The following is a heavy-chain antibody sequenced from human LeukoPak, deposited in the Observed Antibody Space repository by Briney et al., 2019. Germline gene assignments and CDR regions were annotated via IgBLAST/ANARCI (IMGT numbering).Heavy chain of an antibody. D-gene: IGHD3-3*01. J-gene: IGHJ4*02. V-gene: IGHV3-23*01. CDR3: AKDDLPALGLRFLEWSPFDY. CDR2: ISGSGGST. Sequence: PGGSLRLSCAASGFTFSSYAMSWVRQAPGKGLEWVSAISGSGGSTYYADSVKGRFTISRDNSKSTMYLQMNSLRAEDTAVYYCAKDDLPALGLRFLEWSPFDYWGQGTLVTVSS. CDR1: GFTFSSYA.